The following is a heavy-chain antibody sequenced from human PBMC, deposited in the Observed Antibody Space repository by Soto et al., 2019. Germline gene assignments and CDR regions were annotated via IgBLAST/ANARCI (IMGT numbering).Heavy chain of an antibody. V-gene: IGHV3-13*04. CDR3: ARGGASHNSGYYYFGL. J-gene: IGHJ4*02. CDR2: FGSSGDT. CDR1: GFTFSSYD. D-gene: IGHD3-22*01. Sequence: EVQLEESGGGLVQPGGSLRLSCAASGFTFSSYDMHWVRQVTGKGLEWVSTFGSSGDTYYPGSLKGRFTISRENAKNSLYLRMNSLRAEDTAVYYCARGGASHNSGYYYFGLWGQGTLVTVSS.